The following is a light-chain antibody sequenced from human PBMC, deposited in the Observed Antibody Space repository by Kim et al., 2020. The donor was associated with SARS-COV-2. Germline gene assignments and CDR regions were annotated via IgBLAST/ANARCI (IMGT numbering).Light chain of an antibody. CDR3: QQANSFPLT. CDR2: ATS. J-gene: IGKJ4*01. Sequence: DIQMTQSPSALSASVGDRVTITCRASQGIRNYLAWYQQKPGKVPRLLIYATSTLQSGVPSRFSGSGFGTDFTLAISSLQPEDVATYYCQQANSFPLTFGGGTKVDIK. V-gene: IGKV1-27*01. CDR1: QGIRNY.